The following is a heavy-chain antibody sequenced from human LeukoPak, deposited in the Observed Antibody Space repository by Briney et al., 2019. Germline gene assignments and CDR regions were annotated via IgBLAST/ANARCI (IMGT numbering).Heavy chain of an antibody. J-gene: IGHJ4*02. CDR1: GFTFSSYS. CDR3: ARDVTNIVATDY. V-gene: IGHV3-21*01. CDR2: ISSSSSYI. Sequence: KTGGSLRLSCAASGFTFSSYSMNWVRQAPGKGLEWVSSISSSSSYIYYADSVKGRFTISRDNAKNSLYLQMNSLGAEDTAVYYCARDVTNIVATDYWGQGTLVTVSS. D-gene: IGHD5-12*01.